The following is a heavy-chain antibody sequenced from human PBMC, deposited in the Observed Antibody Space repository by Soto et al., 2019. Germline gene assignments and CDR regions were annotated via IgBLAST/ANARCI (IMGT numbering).Heavy chain of an antibody. CDR2: VYYNENT. J-gene: IGHJ5*01. CDR1: GASINNFAYY. V-gene: IGHV4-39*01. CDR3: ARRERYYGSPGWFDP. Sequence: PSETLSLTCSVSGASINNFAYYWGWIRQPPGKGLEWIGTVYYNENTYYNPSLKSRVAISVDTAKNQFSLNLRSVTAADTAIYFCARRERYYGSPGWFDPWSQGTLATVSS. D-gene: IGHD3-10*01.